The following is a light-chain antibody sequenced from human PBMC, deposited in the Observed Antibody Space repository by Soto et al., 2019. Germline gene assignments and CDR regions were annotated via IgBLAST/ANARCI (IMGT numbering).Light chain of an antibody. CDR1: SSDVGGYNN. Sequence: QSALTQPASVSGSPGQSITISCTGTSSDVGGYNNVSWYQQHPGKAPKLMIYDVTNRPSGVSNRFSGSKSGNTASLTISGLQAEDEADYYCSSYTSSTSFYFGTGTKVTVL. V-gene: IGLV2-14*01. CDR3: SSYTSSTSFY. CDR2: DVT. J-gene: IGLJ1*01.